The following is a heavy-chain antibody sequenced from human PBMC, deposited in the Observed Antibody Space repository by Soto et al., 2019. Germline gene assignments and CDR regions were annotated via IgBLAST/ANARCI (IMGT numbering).Heavy chain of an antibody. V-gene: IGHV3-30*03. CDR3: ALTRRSSLLEVAGPGFEY. Sequence: LRLSCAASGFNFGVFGMHWVRQAPGKGLEWLSVLSYEGSEEYYADSVRGRFTISRDNSKNTLFLQMDSLRVDGTGVYYCALTRRSSLLEVAGPGFEYWGQGTLVTVSS. CDR2: LSYEGSEE. CDR1: GFNFGVFG. D-gene: IGHD6-19*01. J-gene: IGHJ4*02.